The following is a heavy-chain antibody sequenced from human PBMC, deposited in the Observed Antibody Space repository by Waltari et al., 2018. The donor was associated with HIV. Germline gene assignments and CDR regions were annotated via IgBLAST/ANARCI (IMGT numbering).Heavy chain of an antibody. CDR3: VRDDPGYGPIDY. CDR2: IRRCNNEK. J-gene: IGHJ4*02. D-gene: IGHD3-10*01. V-gene: IGHV3-21*04. Sequence: DVYLVESGGGVVTTGGSIRLTCEASGFEFRHYSLNWVRQSPMRGLEWVPSIRRCNNEKNYLDSVRGRFVISRDNSESSVYLQMDSLREEDTATYFCVRDDPGYGPIDYWGQGTLVTV. CDR1: GFEFRHYS.